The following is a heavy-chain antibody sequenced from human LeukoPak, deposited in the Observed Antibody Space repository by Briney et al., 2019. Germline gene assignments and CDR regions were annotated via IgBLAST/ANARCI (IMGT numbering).Heavy chain of an antibody. Sequence: GGSLRLSCAASGFNFNTYTMNWVRQAPGKGLEWVSSISSNSSYIYYADAVHGRFTVSRDNAKYSLYLQMNSLRAEDTAVYYCVRGSYGAYDYWGQGSLVTVSS. CDR3: VRGSYGAYDY. V-gene: IGHV3-21*01. D-gene: IGHD4-17*01. J-gene: IGHJ4*02. CDR1: GFNFNTYT. CDR2: ISSNSSYI.